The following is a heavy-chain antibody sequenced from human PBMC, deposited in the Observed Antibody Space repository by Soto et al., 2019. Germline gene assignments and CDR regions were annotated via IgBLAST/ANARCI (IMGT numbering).Heavy chain of an antibody. D-gene: IGHD1-26*01. V-gene: IGHV4-28*03. J-gene: IGHJ5*02. CDR2: IYQSGTT. CDR1: NYSISAGKW. Sequence: SETLSLTCAVSNYSISAGKWWGWIRQPPGKGLEWIGHIYQSGTTYYNPSLKSRVTMSLDTSKNQFSLKMTSMTAADTAVYYCARDMHAGFTHYFDPWGQGTLVTVSS. CDR3: ARDMHAGFTHYFDP.